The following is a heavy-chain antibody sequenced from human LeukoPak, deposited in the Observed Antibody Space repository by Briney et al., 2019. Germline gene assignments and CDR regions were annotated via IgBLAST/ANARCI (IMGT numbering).Heavy chain of an antibody. D-gene: IGHD1-26*01. CDR2: ISSSSSYI. Sequence: GGPLRLSCAASGFTFSSYSMNWVRQAPGKGLEWVSSISSSSSYIYYADSVKGRFTISRDNAKNSLYLQMNSLRAEDTAVYYCARDGGSYFAFDIWGQGTMVTVSS. CDR3: ARDGGSYFAFDI. J-gene: IGHJ3*02. V-gene: IGHV3-21*01. CDR1: GFTFSSYS.